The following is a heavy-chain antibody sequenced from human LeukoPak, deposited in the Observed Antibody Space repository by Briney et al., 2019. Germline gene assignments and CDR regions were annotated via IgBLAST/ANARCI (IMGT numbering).Heavy chain of an antibody. CDR2: IGHSGTS. J-gene: IGHJ4*02. CDR3: ARFHWNYEPY. D-gene: IGHD1-7*01. CDR1: GRSFSGYY. Sequence: SETLSLTCTVYGRSFSGYYWTWIRQPPGKGLEWIGEIGHSGTSTYNPSLKSRVTISVDTSKNQFSLKLMCVTAADTAVYYCARFHWNYEPYWGQGTLVTVSS. V-gene: IGHV4-34*01.